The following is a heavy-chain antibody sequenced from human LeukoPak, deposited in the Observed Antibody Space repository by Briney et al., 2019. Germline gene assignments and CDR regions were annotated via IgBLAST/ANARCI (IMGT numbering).Heavy chain of an antibody. J-gene: IGHJ5*02. CDR3: ARGPNDFWSGYYNWFDP. CDR2: INHSGST. V-gene: IGHV4-34*01. CDR1: GGSFSGYY. D-gene: IGHD3-3*01. Sequence: SETLSLTXAVYGGSFSGYYWSWIRQPPGKGLEWIGEINHSGSTNYNPSLKRRVTISVDTSKNQSSLKLSSVTAADTAVYYCARGPNDFWSGYYNWFDPWGQGTLVTVSS.